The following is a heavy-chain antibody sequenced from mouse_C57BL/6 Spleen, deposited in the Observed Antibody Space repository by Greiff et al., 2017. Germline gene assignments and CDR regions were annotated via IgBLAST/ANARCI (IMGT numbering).Heavy chain of an antibody. V-gene: IGHV1-54*01. D-gene: IGHD1-1*01. CDR2: INPGSGGT. CDR1: GYAFTNYL. Sequence: QVQLKQSGAELVRPGTSVKVSCKASGYAFTNYLIEWVKQRPGQGLEWIGVINPGSGGTNYNEKFKGKATLTADKSSSTAYMQLSSLTSEDSAVYFCARAEFITTVGDYWGQGTTLTVSS. CDR3: ARAEFITTVGDY. J-gene: IGHJ2*01.